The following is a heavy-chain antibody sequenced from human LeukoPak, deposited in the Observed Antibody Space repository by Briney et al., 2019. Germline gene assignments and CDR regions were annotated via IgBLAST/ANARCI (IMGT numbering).Heavy chain of an antibody. CDR3: ARNLITIFGVVIQAFAY. CDR2: MNPNSGNT. D-gene: IGHD3-3*01. Sequence: GASVKVSCKASGYTFTSYDINWVRQATGQGLEWVGCMNPNSGNTGYAQKFQGRVTMTRNTSISTAYMELSSLRSEDTAVYYCARNLITIFGVVIQAFAYWGQGTLVTVSS. J-gene: IGHJ4*02. CDR1: GYTFTSYD. V-gene: IGHV1-8*01.